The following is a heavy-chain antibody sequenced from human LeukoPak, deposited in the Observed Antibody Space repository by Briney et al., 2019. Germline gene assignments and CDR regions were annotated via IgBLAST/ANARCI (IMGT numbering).Heavy chain of an antibody. D-gene: IGHD3-10*01. J-gene: IGHJ4*02. CDR1: GFTFDDYA. V-gene: IGHV3-23*01. Sequence: GGSLRLSCAASGFTFDDYAMHWVRQAPGKGLEWVSAISGSGGSTYYADSVKGRFTISRDNSKNTLYLQMNSLRAEDTAVYYCAKDRGGIPFDYWGQGTLVTVSS. CDR2: ISGSGGST. CDR3: AKDRGGIPFDY.